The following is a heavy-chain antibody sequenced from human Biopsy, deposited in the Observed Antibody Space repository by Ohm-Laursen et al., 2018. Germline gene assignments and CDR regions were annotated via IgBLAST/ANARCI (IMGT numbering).Heavy chain of an antibody. V-gene: IGHV1-18*01. D-gene: IGHD1-1*01. CDR1: GYTFTDYG. CDR3: AADINVWNVNY. CDR2: ISPYNGDT. J-gene: IGHJ4*02. Sequence: SSVKVSCKASGYTFTDYGISRVRQAPGQGLEWMGWISPYNGDTDYAQKLQGRVTMTTDTSTSTAYMDLRSLRSEDTAVYYCAADINVWNVNYWGQGTQVTVSS.